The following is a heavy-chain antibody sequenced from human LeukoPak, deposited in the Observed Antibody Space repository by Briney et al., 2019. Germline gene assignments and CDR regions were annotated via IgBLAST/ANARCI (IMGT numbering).Heavy chain of an antibody. CDR2: INHSGST. V-gene: IGHV4-38-2*02. CDR1: GYSISSGNY. J-gene: IGHJ3*02. D-gene: IGHD3-10*01. Sequence: SETLSLTCSVSGYSISSGNYWGWIWQPPGKGLEWIGEINHSGSTNYNPSLKSRVTISVDTSKNQFSLKLSSVTAADTAVYYCARDFLNFGWSAGLWFGESGAFDIWGQGTMVTVSS. CDR3: ARDFLNFGWSAGLWFGESGAFDI.